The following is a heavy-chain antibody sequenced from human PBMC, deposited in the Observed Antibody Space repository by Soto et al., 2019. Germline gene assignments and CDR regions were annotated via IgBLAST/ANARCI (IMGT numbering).Heavy chain of an antibody. CDR2: IYYSGST. CDR1: GGSISSSSYY. Sequence: LTCTVSGGSISSSSYYWGWIRQPPGKGLEWIGSIYYSGSTYYNPSLKSRVTISVDTSKNQFSLKLSSVTAADTAVYYCARHCTYSSSWRDAFDIWGQGTMVTV. D-gene: IGHD6-13*01. CDR3: ARHCTYSSSWRDAFDI. J-gene: IGHJ3*02. V-gene: IGHV4-39*01.